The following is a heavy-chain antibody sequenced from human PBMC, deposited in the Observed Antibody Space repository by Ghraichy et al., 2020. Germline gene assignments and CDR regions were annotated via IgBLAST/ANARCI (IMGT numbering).Heavy chain of an antibody. CDR2: IGTAGDT. CDR1: GFTFSSYD. J-gene: IGHJ6*02. CDR3: ARDISGYSHSGMDV. D-gene: IGHD3-22*01. Sequence: GGSLRLSCAASGFTFSSYDMHWVRQATGKGLEWVSAIGTAGDTYYPGSVKGRFTISRENAKNSLYLQMNSLRAGDTAVYYCARDISGYSHSGMDVWGQGTTVTVSS. V-gene: IGHV3-13*01.